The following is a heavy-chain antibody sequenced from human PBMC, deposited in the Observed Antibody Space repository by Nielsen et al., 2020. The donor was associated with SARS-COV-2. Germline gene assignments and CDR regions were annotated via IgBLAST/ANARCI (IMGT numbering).Heavy chain of an antibody. Sequence: SETLSLTCTVSGGSISSGGYYWSWIRQHPGKGLEWIGYIYYSGSTYYNPSLKSRVTISVDTSNNQFSLKLTSVTAADTAVYYCMRHVGYADWFDSWGQGTLVTVSS. CDR1: GGSISSGGYY. D-gene: IGHD5-12*01. J-gene: IGHJ5*01. CDR3: MRHVGYADWFDS. CDR2: IYYSGST. V-gene: IGHV4-31*03.